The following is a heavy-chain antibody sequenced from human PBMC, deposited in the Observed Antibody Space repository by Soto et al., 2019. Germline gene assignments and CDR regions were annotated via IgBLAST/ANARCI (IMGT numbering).Heavy chain of an antibody. CDR2: IVVGSGNT. Sequence: QMQLVQSGPEVKKPGTSVKVSCKASGFTFTSSAVQWVRQARGQRLEWIGWIVVGSGNTNYAQKFQERVNITRDMXXXXXXXXXXXXXXXXXXXXXXAAMLLSGMDVWGQGTKVTVSS. CDR3: AAMLLSGMDV. J-gene: IGHJ6*02. CDR1: GFTFTSSA. V-gene: IGHV1-58*01. D-gene: IGHD2-8*01.